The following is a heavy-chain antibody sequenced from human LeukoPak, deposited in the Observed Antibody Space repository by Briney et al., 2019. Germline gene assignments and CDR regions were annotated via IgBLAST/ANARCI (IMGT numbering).Heavy chain of an antibody. CDR3: ARDPSYCGGDCYAFDI. CDR1: GYTFINHY. J-gene: IGHJ3*02. CDR2: INASGGDS. D-gene: IGHD2-21*02. Sequence: ASVKVSCKASGYTFINHYLHWVRQAPGQGLQWMGIINASGGDSKYAQKFQGRVTVTGDTSTYTVYMELSSLRSEDTAVYYCARDPSYCGGDCYAFDIWGQGTMVTVSS. V-gene: IGHV1-46*01.